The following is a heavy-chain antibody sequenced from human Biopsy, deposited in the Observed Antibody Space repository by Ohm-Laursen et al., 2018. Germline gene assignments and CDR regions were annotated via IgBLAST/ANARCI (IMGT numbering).Heavy chain of an antibody. Sequence: PSETLSLTWAVYGGAFRGYYWSWVRQTPGKGVEWSGENKHSGSTHYKPSLDSRVAISADTSKNQFSLNLYSVTAADTAVYFCARGLPRIAPMVRGRRTWFDPWGQGTLVTVSS. J-gene: IGHJ5*02. CDR3: ARGLPRIAPMVRGRRTWFDP. CDR2: NKHSGST. CDR1: GGAFRGYY. D-gene: IGHD3-10*01. V-gene: IGHV4-34*01.